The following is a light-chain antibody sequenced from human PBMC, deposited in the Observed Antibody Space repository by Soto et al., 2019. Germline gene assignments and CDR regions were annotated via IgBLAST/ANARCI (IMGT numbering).Light chain of an antibody. Sequence: QSVLAQPTSVSGSPGQSITISCTGNHNDIGTYDYVSWYQQHPGRAPRLLIHGVTTRPSGISGRFSASKSGLTASLTISGLQNEEQADSYCSSFTSNRIYVFGPGTKVTVL. CDR3: SSFTSNRIYV. CDR2: GVT. J-gene: IGLJ1*01. V-gene: IGLV2-14*03. CDR1: HNDIGTYDY.